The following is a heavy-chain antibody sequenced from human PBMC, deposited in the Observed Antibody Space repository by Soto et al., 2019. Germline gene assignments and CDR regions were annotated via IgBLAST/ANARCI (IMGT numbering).Heavy chain of an antibody. D-gene: IGHD3-22*01. V-gene: IGHV1-18*01. CDR2: ISAYNGNT. CDR1: GYTFTSYG. CDR3: ARDYYDSSGHDAFDI. Sequence: ASVKVSCKASGYTFTSYGISWVRQAPGQGLEWMGWISAYNGNTNYAQKLQGRVTMTADTSTSTAYMELRSLRSDDTAVYYCARDYYDSSGHDAFDIWGQGTMVTVSS. J-gene: IGHJ3*02.